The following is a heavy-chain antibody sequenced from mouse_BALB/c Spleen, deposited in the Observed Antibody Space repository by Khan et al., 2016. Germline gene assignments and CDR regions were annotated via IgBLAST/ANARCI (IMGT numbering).Heavy chain of an antibody. CDR2: ILPGNANS. J-gene: IGHJ4*01. V-gene: IGHV1-9*01. CDR3: ARAWYSMDY. CDR1: GYTFSNYW. Sequence: QVQLQQSGAELMKPGASVKISCKATGYTFSNYWIEWVKQRPGHGPEWIGDILPGNANSNYNENLKGKATLTADTSSNTAYMQLSSLTSEDSAVYYCARAWYSMDYWGQGTSVTVSS.